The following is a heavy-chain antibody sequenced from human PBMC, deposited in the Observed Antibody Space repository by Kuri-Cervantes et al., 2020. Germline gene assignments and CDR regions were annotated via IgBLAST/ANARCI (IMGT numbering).Heavy chain of an antibody. D-gene: IGHD5-18*01. J-gene: IGHJ6*02. V-gene: IGHV3-21*01. CDR3: AREVDTAMVGYGMDV. CDR2: ISSSSSYI. Sequence: GGSLRLSCAASGFTFSSYSMNWVRQAPGKGLEWVSSISSSSSYIYYEDSVKGRFTISRDNARNSLYLQMNRLRAEDTAVYYCAREVDTAMVGYGMDVWGQGTTVTVSS. CDR1: GFTFSSYS.